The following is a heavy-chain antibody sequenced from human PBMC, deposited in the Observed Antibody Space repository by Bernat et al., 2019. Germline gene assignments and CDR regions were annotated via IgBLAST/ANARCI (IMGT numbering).Heavy chain of an antibody. Sequence: EVQLLESGGGLVQPGGSLRLSCATSGFIFSTHAMSWVLQGPRKGLEWVATISGSGSTTYYADSVKGRFTISRDNSKNTLYLQMSSLRVEDTAVYYCAKTQISLVRGVIIPTWFDPWGLGTLVMVSS. CDR2: ISGSGSTT. D-gene: IGHD3-10*01. J-gene: IGHJ5*02. CDR1: GFIFSTHA. CDR3: AKTQISLVRGVIIPTWFDP. V-gene: IGHV3-23*01.